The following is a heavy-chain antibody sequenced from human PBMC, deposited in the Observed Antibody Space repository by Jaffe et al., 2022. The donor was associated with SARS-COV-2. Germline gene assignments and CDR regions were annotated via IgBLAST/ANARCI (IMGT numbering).Heavy chain of an antibody. CDR2: IYYSGST. J-gene: IGHJ5*02. V-gene: IGHV4-39*01. CDR3: ARHNSLEYSSSANWFDP. D-gene: IGHD6-6*01. CDR1: GGSISSSSYY. Sequence: QLQLQESGPGLVKPSETLSLTCTVSGGSISSSSYYWGWIRQPPGKGLEWIGSIYYSGSTYYNPSLKSRVTISVDTSKNQFSLKLSSVTAADTAVYYCARHNSLEYSSSANWFDPWGQGTLVTVSS.